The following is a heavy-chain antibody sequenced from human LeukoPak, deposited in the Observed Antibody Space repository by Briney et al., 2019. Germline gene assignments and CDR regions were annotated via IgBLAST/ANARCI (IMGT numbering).Heavy chain of an antibody. Sequence: GGSLRLSCAASGFTFSSYSMNWVRQAPGKGLEWVSSISSSSSYIYYADSVKGRFTISRDNAKNSLYLQMNSLRAEDTAVYYCARDSMIFGVVKGTGYYMDVWGKGTTVTVSS. J-gene: IGHJ6*03. D-gene: IGHD3/OR15-3a*01. CDR2: ISSSSSYI. CDR3: ARDSMIFGVVKGTGYYMDV. V-gene: IGHV3-21*01. CDR1: GFTFSSYS.